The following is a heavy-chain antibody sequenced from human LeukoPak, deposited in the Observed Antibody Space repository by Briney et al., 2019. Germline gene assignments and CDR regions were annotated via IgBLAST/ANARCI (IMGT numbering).Heavy chain of an antibody. Sequence: GASVKVSCKASGYTFTSYGISWVRQAPGQGLEWMGWISAYNGNTNYAQKLQGRVTMTTDTSTSTAYMELRSLRSDDTAVYYCARDARGGSSWSYYYYYGMDVWGQGTTVTVSS. J-gene: IGHJ6*02. D-gene: IGHD6-13*01. CDR3: ARDARGGSSWSYYYYYGMDV. V-gene: IGHV1-18*01. CDR1: GYTFTSYG. CDR2: ISAYNGNT.